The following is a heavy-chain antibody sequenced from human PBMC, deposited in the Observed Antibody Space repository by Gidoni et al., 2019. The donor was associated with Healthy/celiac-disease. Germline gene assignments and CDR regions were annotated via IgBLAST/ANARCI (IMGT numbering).Heavy chain of an antibody. CDR3: ARGSTVTTLVDY. CDR2: IYTSGST. D-gene: IGHD4-17*01. V-gene: IGHV4-61*02. J-gene: IGHJ4*02. Sequence: QVQLQESGPGLVKPSQTLSLTCTVSGGSISSGSYYWSWIRQPAGKGLEWIGRIYTSGSTNYNPSLKSRVTMSVDTSKNQFSLKLSSVTAADTAVYYCARGSTVTTLVDYWGQGTLVTVSS. CDR1: GGSISSGSYY.